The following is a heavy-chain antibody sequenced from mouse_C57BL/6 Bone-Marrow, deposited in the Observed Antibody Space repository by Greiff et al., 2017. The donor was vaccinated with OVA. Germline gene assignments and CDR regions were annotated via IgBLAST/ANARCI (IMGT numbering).Heavy chain of an antibody. CDR1: GYTFTSYW. Sequence: EVQGVESGTVLARPGASVKMSCKTSGYTFTSYWMHWVKQRPGQGLEWIGAIYPGNSDTSYNQKFKGKAKLTAVTSASTAYMELSSLTNEDSAVYYCTRFITTVVAGENFDDWGQGTTLTVSS. J-gene: IGHJ2*01. CDR2: IYPGNSDT. CDR3: TRFITTVVAGENFDD. V-gene: IGHV1-5*01. D-gene: IGHD1-1*01.